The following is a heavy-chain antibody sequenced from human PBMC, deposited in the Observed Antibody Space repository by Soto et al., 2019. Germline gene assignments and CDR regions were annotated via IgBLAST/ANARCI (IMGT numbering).Heavy chain of an antibody. CDR1: GFTFSSYW. CDR3: ARGDGYNTFDY. D-gene: IGHD5-12*01. Sequence: EVQLVESGGGLVQPGGFLRLSCAASGFTFSSYWMHWVRRSPGKGLVWVSRINRDGSTTFYADSVKGRFTVSRDNAKNTMYVQMNSLRAEDTAVYYCARGDGYNTFDYWGQGTLVTVSS. CDR2: INRDGSTT. J-gene: IGHJ4*02. V-gene: IGHV3-74*01.